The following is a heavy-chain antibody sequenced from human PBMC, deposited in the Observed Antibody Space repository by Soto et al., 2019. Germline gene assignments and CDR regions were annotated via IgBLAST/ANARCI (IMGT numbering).Heavy chain of an antibody. V-gene: IGHV3-21*04. D-gene: IGHD1-1*01. CDR2: ISSSSSYI. CDR1: RFTFSNYS. J-gene: IGHJ6*02. Sequence: PGGSLRLSCAASRFTFSNYSMNWVRQAPGKGLEWVSSISSSSSYIYYADSVKGRFTISRDNAKNSLYLNMDSLRVGDTATYYCVRGTPTPGLDIWGRGTTVTVSS. CDR3: VRGTPTPGLDI.